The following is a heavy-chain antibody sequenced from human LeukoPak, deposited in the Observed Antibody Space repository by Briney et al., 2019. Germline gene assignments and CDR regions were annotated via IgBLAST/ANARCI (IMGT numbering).Heavy chain of an antibody. CDR2: IKGSAGAT. Sequence: GGSLRLSCAASGFTFSDYAMTWVRQAPGKGLEWVSAIKGSAGATYYADSLKGRFTISRDNARNLVNLQMNSLRAEDTAVYYCASKTLWYGDRWGQGTLVTVSS. V-gene: IGHV3-21*06. CDR1: GFTFSDYA. D-gene: IGHD3-10*01. J-gene: IGHJ4*02. CDR3: ASKTLWYGDR.